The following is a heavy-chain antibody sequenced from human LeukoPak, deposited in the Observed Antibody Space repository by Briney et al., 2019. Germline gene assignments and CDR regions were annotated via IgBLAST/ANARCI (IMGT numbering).Heavy chain of an antibody. CDR2: ISAGGST. V-gene: IGHV3-23*01. CDR3: ARDMRAMVRGVIVYYGMDV. D-gene: IGHD3-10*01. J-gene: IGHJ6*04. Sequence: QPGGSLRLSCAASGFMFSSFSMSWVRHVPGKGLEWVSTISAGGSTYYADSVKGRFTISRDNSKNTLYLQMNSLRAEDTAVYYCARDMRAMVRGVIVYYGMDVWGKGTTVTVSS. CDR1: GFMFSSFS.